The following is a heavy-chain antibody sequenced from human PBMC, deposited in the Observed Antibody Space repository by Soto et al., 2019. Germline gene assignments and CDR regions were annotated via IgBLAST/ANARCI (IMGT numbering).Heavy chain of an antibody. CDR2: VSGDGSST. CDR1: GFTFSSYW. J-gene: IGHJ4*02. V-gene: IGHV3-74*01. Sequence: EVQLVESGGGLVQPGGSLRLSCAASGFTFSSYWMHWVRQAPGKGLVWVSRVSGDGSSTNYADFVKGRFIISRDNAKNTVYLQMNSLRAEDTAVYYCARRDRNGGYCDYWGQGILVTVSS. D-gene: IGHD2-8*01. CDR3: ARRDRNGGYCDY.